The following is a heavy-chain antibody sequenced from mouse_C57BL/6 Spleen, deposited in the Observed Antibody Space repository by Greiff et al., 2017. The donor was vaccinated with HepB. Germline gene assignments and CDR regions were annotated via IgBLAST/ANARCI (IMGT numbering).Heavy chain of an antibody. V-gene: IGHV1-53*01. CDR3: AREYYGSGGGMAY. D-gene: IGHD1-1*01. CDR1: GYTFTSYW. CDR2: INPSNGGT. J-gene: IGHJ4*01. Sequence: VQLQQSGTELVKPGASVKLSCKASGYTFTSYWMNWVKQRPGQGLEWIGKINPSNGGTNYNEKFKSKATLTVDKSSSTAYMQLSSLTSEDSAVYYCAREYYGSGGGMAYWGQGTSVTVSS.